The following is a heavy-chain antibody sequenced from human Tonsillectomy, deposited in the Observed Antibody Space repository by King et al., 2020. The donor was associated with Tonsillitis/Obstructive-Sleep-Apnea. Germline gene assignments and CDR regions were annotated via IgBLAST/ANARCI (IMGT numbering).Heavy chain of an antibody. V-gene: IGHV3-7*04. J-gene: IGHJ4*02. CDR3: ARARGYCSGGSCFPPDY. Sequence: VQLVESGGGLVQPGGSLRLSCTASGFTFSSYWMTWVRQAPGKGLEWVANINQDGNEKYHVDSVKGRFTSSRDNAKNSLYLQMNGLRVEDTAVYFCARARGYCSGGSCFPPDYWGQGTLVTVSS. D-gene: IGHD2-15*01. CDR2: INQDGNEK. CDR1: GFTFSSYW.